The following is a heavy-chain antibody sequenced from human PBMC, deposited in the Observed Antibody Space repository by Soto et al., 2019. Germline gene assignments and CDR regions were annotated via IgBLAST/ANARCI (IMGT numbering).Heavy chain of an antibody. CDR2: INHSGST. CDR1: GGSFSGYC. D-gene: IGHD5-12*01. V-gene: IGHV4-34*01. Sequence: SETLSLTCAVYGGSFSGYCWSWIRQPPGKGLEWIGEINHSGSTNYNPSLKSRVTISVDTSKNQFSLKLSSVTAADTAVYYCARAPQYSGYELDYWGQGTLVTVSS. CDR3: ARAPQYSGYELDY. J-gene: IGHJ4*02.